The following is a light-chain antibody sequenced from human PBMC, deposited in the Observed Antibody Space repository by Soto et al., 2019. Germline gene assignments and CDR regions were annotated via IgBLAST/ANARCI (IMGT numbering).Light chain of an antibody. J-gene: IGKJ1*01. CDR3: QQYNSYSSE. CDR2: KAS. CDR1: QSISSW. V-gene: IGKV1-5*03. Sequence: DIQMTQSPSTLSASVGDRVTITCRASQSISSWLAWYQQKPGKAPKLLIYKASSLESGVPSRFSGSGSGTEFTLTISSLQPDDFATYSCQQYNSYSSEFGQGTKV.